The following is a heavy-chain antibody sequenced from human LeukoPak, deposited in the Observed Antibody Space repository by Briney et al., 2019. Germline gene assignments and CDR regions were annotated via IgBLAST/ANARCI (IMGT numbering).Heavy chain of an antibody. V-gene: IGHV3-53*01. D-gene: IGHD2-15*01. CDR3: AKDLWLHTVVVVAATRDY. Sequence: PGGSLRLSCTVSGFTVSSNSMSWVRQAPGKGLEWVSFIYSGGNTHYSDSVKGRFTISRDNSKNTLYLQMNSLRAEDTAVYYCAKDLWLHTVVVVAATRDYWGQGTLVTVSS. J-gene: IGHJ4*02. CDR2: IYSGGNT. CDR1: GFTVSSNS.